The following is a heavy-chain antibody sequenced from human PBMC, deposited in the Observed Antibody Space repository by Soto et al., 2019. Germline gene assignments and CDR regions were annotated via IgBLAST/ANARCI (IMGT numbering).Heavy chain of an antibody. CDR1: GDSMSRCDSF. V-gene: IGHV4-30-4*01. D-gene: IGHD4-17*01. Sequence: QLQLQESGPGLVKPSQTLSLSCTVSGDSMSRCDSFWSWIRQPPGKGLEWIGFIYKTGRTYYSPSLKGRVDISVDPSKNQFSLKLSSVTAADTAVYYCARDPLYDYGDLSHVFDMWGQGTMVTVSS. J-gene: IGHJ3*02. CDR3: ARDPLYDYGDLSHVFDM. CDR2: IYKTGRT.